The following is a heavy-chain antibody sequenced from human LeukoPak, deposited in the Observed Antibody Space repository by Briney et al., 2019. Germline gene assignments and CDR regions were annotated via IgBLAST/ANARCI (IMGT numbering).Heavy chain of an antibody. D-gene: IGHD3-22*01. CDR2: ISDSGST. J-gene: IGHJ4*02. CDR1: GGSLSTHH. V-gene: IGHV4-59*11. CDR3: ARGYDSSAYYPFNY. Sequence: SETLSLTCVVSGGSLSTHHWSWIRQSPGRGLEWIGYISDSGSTNYNPSLKSRVAISVDTSKNQFSLMLSSVTAADTAVYYCARGYDSSAYYPFNYWGQGTLVTVSS.